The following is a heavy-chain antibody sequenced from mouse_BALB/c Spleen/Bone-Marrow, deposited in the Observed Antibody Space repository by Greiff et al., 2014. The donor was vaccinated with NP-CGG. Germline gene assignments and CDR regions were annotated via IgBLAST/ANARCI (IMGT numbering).Heavy chain of an antibody. D-gene: IGHD2-4*01. Sequence: EVKLMESGAELVKPGASVKLSCTVFGFNIKSTYIHWVKQRSEQGLEWIGWVDPANGNSKCDPRFQGKATITADSSSNTAYLQLSSLTSEDTAVYYCALHYDYQFDYWGQGTTVTVSS. CDR3: ALHYDYQFDY. V-gene: IGHV14-3*02. CDR2: VDPANGNS. CDR1: GFNIKSTY. J-gene: IGHJ2*01.